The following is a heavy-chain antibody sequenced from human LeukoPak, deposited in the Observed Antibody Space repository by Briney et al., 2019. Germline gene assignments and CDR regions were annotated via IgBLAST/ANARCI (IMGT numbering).Heavy chain of an antibody. CDR2: NSGST. CDR1: GDSISSYY. V-gene: IGHV4-59*01. CDR3: AKSGYSSGWYRGYFDY. Sequence: SETLSLTCTVSGDSISSYYWSWIRQPPGKGLEWIGYNSGSTNYNPSLNSRVTISVDTSKSQFSLKLSSVTAADTAVYYCAKSGYSSGWYRGYFDYWGQGTLVTVSS. J-gene: IGHJ4*02. D-gene: IGHD6-19*01.